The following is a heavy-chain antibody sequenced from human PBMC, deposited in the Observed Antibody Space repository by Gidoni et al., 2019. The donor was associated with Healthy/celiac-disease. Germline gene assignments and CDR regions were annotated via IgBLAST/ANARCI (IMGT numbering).Heavy chain of an antibody. CDR1: GFPLSTDS. D-gene: IGHD3-3*01. CDR3: ARDLVFGVVIIEAVGVLFDY. Sequence: EVQLVESGGGLVKPGGSLRLPCAASGFPLSTDSMNRVRQAPGKGLEWVPSISSSSSYIYYADSVKGRFTISRDNAKNSLYLQMNSLRAEDTAVYYCARDLVFGVVIIEAVGVLFDYWGQGTLVTVSS. CDR2: ISSSSSYI. J-gene: IGHJ4*02. V-gene: IGHV3-21*01.